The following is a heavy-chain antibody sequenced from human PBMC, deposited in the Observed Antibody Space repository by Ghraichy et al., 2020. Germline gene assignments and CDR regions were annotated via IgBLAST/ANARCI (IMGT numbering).Heavy chain of an antibody. CDR1: GGSFSGYY. D-gene: IGHD3-3*01. J-gene: IGHJ4*02. V-gene: IGHV4-34*01. Sequence: SETLSLTCAVYGGSFSGYYWSWIRQPPGKGLEWIGEINHSGSTNYNPSLKSRVTISVDTSKNQFSLKLSSVTAADTAVYYCATSHYDPLDYWGQGTLVTVSS. CDR2: INHSGST. CDR3: ATSHYDPLDY.